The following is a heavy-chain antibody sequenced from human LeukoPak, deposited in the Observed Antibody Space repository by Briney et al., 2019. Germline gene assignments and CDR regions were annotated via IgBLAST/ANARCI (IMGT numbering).Heavy chain of an antibody. CDR1: GFTFSSYA. CDR2: ISGSGGST. D-gene: IGHD2-15*01. Sequence: GGSLRLSCAASGFTFSSYAMSWVRQAPGKGLEWVSAISGSGGSTYYADSVKGRFTISRDNSKNTLYLQMNSLRAEDTAVYYCAKAGRDIVVVVAAIYFDYWGQGTLVTVSS. V-gene: IGHV3-23*01. J-gene: IGHJ4*02. CDR3: AKAGRDIVVVVAAIYFDY.